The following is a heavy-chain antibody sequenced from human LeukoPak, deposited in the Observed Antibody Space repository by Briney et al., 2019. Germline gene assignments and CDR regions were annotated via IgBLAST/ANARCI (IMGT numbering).Heavy chain of an antibody. CDR3: ARGERGGLIGSVGGLFASYYTYYYMDV. CDR2: INPSDGAT. D-gene: IGHD3-16*01. CDR1: GYTFTMFY. V-gene: IGHV1-46*01. Sequence: GASVKVSCKASGYTFTMFYTHWVRQAPGQGLEWMGMINPSDGATTYAQRFQGRVTMTRDMSTTTVYMDLRSLRSEDTAVYFCARGERGGLIGSVGGLFASYYTYYYMDVWGRGTTVTVSS. J-gene: IGHJ6*03.